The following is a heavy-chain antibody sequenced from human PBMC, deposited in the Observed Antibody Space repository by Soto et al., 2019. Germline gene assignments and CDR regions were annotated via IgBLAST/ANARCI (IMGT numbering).Heavy chain of an antibody. D-gene: IGHD6-19*01. CDR2: VYYTGST. Sequence: SETLSLTCSVSGGSISGSYWSWIRQSPGKGLEWLGYVYYTGSTNYSPSLRSRVSISVDTSKNEFSLRLSSVTAADTAVYFCARSVAVPGAHIDYWGKGTQVTVSS. V-gene: IGHV4-59*01. CDR1: GGSISGSY. CDR3: ARSVAVPGAHIDY. J-gene: IGHJ4*02.